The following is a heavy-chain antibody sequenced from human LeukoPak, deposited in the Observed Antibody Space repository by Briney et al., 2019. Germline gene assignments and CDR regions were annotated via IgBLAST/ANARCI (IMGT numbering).Heavy chain of an antibody. J-gene: IGHJ4*02. CDR1: GFTFSTYW. CDR3: ARVPRGSYSFDY. Sequence: GGSLRLSCAASGFTFSTYWMHWVRQAPGKGLVWVSRINSDGRSTRYADSVKGRFTISRDNAKNTLYLQMNSLRVEDTAVYYCARVPRGSYSFDYWGQGTLVTVSS. V-gene: IGHV3-74*01. D-gene: IGHD1-26*01. CDR2: INSDGRST.